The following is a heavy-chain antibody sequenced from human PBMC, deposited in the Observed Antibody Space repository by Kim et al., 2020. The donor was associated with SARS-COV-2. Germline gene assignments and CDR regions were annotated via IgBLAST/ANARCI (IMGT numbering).Heavy chain of an antibody. CDR2: IYPGDSDT. V-gene: IGHV5-51*01. D-gene: IGHD2-2*03. CDR1: GYSFTSYW. J-gene: IGHJ6*02. Sequence: GESLKISCKGSGYSFTSYWIGWVRQMPGKGLEWMGIIYPGDSDTRYSPSFQGQVTISADKSISTAYLQWSSLKASDTAMYYCASRIFNPGYCSSTSCPDYYGMDVWGQGTTVTVSS. CDR3: ASRIFNPGYCSSTSCPDYYGMDV.